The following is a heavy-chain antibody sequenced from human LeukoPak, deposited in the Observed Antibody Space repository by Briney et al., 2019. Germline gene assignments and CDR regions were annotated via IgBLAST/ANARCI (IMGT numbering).Heavy chain of an antibody. CDR3: ARDIGSRGPYYFDY. V-gene: IGHV3-21*01. D-gene: IGHD1-26*01. CDR1: GFTFSSYS. J-gene: IGHJ4*02. CDR2: ISSSSSYI. Sequence: GGSLRLSCAASGFTFSSYSMNWVRQAPGKGLEWVSSISSSSSYIYYADSVKGRFTISRDNAKNSLYLQMNSLRAEDTAVYHCARDIGSRGPYYFDYWGQGTLVTVSS.